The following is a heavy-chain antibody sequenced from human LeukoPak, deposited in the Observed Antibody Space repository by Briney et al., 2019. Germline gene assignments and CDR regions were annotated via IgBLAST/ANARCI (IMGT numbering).Heavy chain of an antibody. CDR3: AKDKFVESRWFDP. J-gene: IGHJ5*02. CDR1: GFIFNSYA. D-gene: IGHD3-16*01. Sequence: GGSLRLSCVASGFIFNSYAMTWVRQAPGKGLEWVSTISGSGGNKYYAGSVKGRFTVSRDNSKNTLYLQMNSLRAEDTAVYYCAKDKFVESRWFDPWGQGTLVTVSS. CDR2: ISGSGGNK. V-gene: IGHV3-23*01.